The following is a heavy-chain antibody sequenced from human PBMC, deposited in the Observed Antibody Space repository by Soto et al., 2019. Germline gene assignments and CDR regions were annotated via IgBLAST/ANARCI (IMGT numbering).Heavy chain of an antibody. J-gene: IGHJ4*02. CDR3: ARAPIIGATFFDY. V-gene: IGHV4-34*01. Sequence: SETLSLTCAVSGGSLSGHYWSWIRQAPGKGLEWIGEINRSGGTNYDPSLKSRVTISVDASKNQFSLKLNSVTAADTAVYYCARAPIIGATFFDYWGQGSLVTVSS. CDR2: INRSGGT. D-gene: IGHD1-26*01. CDR1: GGSLSGHY.